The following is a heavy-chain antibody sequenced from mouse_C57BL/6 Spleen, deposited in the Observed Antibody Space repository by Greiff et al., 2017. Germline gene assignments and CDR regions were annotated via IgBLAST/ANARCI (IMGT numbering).Heavy chain of an antibody. CDR3: ARPTYDGCSYVGYAMDY. J-gene: IGHJ4*01. D-gene: IGHD1-1*01. CDR2: INPNYGTT. CDR1: GYSFTDYN. Sequence: EVQLQQSGPELVKPGASVKISCKASGYSFTDYNMNWVKQSKGKSLEWIGVINPNYGTTSYNQKVKGKATLTVDHTSSTAYMQLISLTSDDYTVYYCARPTYDGCSYVGYAMDYWGQGTSVTVSS. V-gene: IGHV1-39*01.